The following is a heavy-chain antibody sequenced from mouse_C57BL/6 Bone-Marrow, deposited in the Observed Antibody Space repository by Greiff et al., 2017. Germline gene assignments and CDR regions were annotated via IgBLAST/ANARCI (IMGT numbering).Heavy chain of an antibody. D-gene: IGHD2-3*01. CDR1: GFNIKDDY. Sequence: VQLKESGAELVRPGASVKLSCTASGFNIKDDYIHWVKQRPEQGLEWIGWIDPEIGDTEYASKFQGKATITSDTSSNTAYLQLSSLTSEDTAFYYCSSFDGNYFDFWCQGTPLTVAS. CDR2: IDPEIGDT. J-gene: IGHJ2*01. CDR3: SSFDGNYFDF. V-gene: IGHV14-4*01.